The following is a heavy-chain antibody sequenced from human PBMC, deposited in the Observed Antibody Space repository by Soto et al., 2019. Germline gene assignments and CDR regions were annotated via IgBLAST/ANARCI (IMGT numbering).Heavy chain of an antibody. D-gene: IGHD6-19*01. J-gene: IGHJ4*02. Sequence: EVQLLESGGGLVQPGGSLRLSCAASGFTFSSYAMTWVRQAPGKGLEWVSVISGSGGSTYYADSVKGRFTISRDNSKNTLYRQMTSLRAGDTAVYYCARRSSGWYFDYWGQGPMVTVSS. CDR3: ARRSSGWYFDY. CDR2: ISGSGGST. CDR1: GFTFSSYA. V-gene: IGHV3-23*01.